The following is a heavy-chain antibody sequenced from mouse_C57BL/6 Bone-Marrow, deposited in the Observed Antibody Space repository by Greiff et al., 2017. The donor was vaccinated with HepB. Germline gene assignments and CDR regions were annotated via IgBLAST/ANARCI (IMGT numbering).Heavy chain of an antibody. CDR3: ARSYDGSGGY. D-gene: IGHD1-1*01. J-gene: IGHJ2*01. CDR1: GYAFSSYW. V-gene: IGHV1-80*01. CDR2: IYPGDGDT. Sequence: QVQLKESGAELVKPGASVKISCKASGYAFSSYWMNWVKQRPGKGLEWIGQIYPGDGDTNYNGKFKGKATLTADKSSSTAYMQRSSLTSEDSAVYFCARSYDGSGGYWGQGTTLTVSS.